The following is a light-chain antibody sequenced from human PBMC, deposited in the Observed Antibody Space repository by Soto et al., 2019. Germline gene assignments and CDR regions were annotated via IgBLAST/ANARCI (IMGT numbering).Light chain of an antibody. Sequence: ITISCTGTSGDIGSYNRVSWYQQHPGKAPKLIIYEVTDRPSGVSNRFSGSKSGNTASLTISGLRSEDEADYYCAAWDDGLSGYSVLGTGTKV. CDR1: SGDIGSYNR. V-gene: IGLV2-14*01. J-gene: IGLJ1*01. CDR2: EVT. CDR3: AAWDDGLSGYSV.